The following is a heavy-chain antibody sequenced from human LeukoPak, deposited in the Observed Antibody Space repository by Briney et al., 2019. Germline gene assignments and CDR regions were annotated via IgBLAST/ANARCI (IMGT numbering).Heavy chain of an antibody. CDR3: ARDGYVYSYGRDGFDY. V-gene: IGHV1-18*01. Sequence: ASVKVSCKASGYTFTCYGISWVRQAPGQGLEWMGWISAYNGNTNYAQKLQGRVTMTTDTSTSTAYMELRSLRSDDTAVYYCARDGYVYSYGRDGFDYWGQGTLVTVSS. D-gene: IGHD5-18*01. CDR2: ISAYNGNT. CDR1: GYTFTCYG. J-gene: IGHJ4*02.